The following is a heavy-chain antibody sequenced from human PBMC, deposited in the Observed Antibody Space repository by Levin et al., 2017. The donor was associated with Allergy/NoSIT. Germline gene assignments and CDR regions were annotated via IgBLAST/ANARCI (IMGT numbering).Heavy chain of an antibody. Sequence: MSSETLSLTCTVSGGSIRSSSFYWGWIRQPPGKGLEWIGTIYYSGSTDYNPSLKSRVTISIDTSKNQFSLKLSSVTAADTAVYYCARRRGSGSYFFDYWGQGTLITVSS. V-gene: IGHV4-39*01. CDR2: IYYSGST. CDR1: GGSIRSSSFY. CDR3: ARRRGSGSYFFDY. D-gene: IGHD3-10*01. J-gene: IGHJ4*02.